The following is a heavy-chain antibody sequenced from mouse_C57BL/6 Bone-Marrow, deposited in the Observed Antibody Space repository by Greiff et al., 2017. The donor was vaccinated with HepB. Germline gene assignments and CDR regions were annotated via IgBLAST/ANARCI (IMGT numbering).Heavy chain of an antibody. CDR1: GFNIKDDY. CDR3: TTWDPWFAY. CDR2: IDPENGDT. J-gene: IGHJ3*01. V-gene: IGHV14-4*01. Sequence: EVKLEESGAELVRPGASVKLSCTASGFNIKDDYMHWVKQRPEQGLEWIGWIDPENGDTEYASKFQGKANITADTSSNTAYLQLSSLTSEDTAVYYCTTWDPWFAYWGQGTLVTVSA. D-gene: IGHD4-1*01.